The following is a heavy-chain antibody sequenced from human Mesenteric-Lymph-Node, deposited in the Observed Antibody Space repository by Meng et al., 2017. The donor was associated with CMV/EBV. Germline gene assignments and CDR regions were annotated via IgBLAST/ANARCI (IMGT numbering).Heavy chain of an antibody. CDR3: VRDYVGTTTFDF. CDR1: GFTFSSYA. Sequence: GGSLRLSCAASGFTFSSYAMHWVRQAPGKGLVWVSSIDSDGTMTRYMDSVKGRFTISRDNAKNTLYLQMNSLRGEDTAMYYCVRDYVGTTTFDFWGQGTLVTVSS. D-gene: IGHD1-1*01. CDR2: IDSDGTMT. V-gene: IGHV3-74*01. J-gene: IGHJ4*02.